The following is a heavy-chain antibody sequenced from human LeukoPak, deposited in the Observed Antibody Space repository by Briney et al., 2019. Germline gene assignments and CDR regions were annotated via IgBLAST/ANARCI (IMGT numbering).Heavy chain of an antibody. V-gene: IGHV3-11*06. CDR1: GFSFSDYY. Sequence: GGSLRLSCATSGFSFSDYYMSWIRQAPGKGLEWLSYISGSGSDINYADSVKGRFTVSRDNAKNSLYLQMNSLRAEDTAVYYCARDHYDYVWGSPFTVNWFDPWGQGTLVTVSS. J-gene: IGHJ5*02. CDR2: ISGSGSDI. CDR3: ARDHYDYVWGSPFTVNWFDP. D-gene: IGHD3-16*01.